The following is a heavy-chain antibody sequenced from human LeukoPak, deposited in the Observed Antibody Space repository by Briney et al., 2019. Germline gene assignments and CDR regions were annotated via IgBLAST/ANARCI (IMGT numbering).Heavy chain of an antibody. CDR1: GFTFDDYT. D-gene: IGHD5-24*01. CDR3: AKDQGWLHPYYFDY. J-gene: IGHJ4*02. Sequence: PGGSLRLSCAASGFTFDDYTMHWVRQAPGKGLEWVSLISWDGGSTYYADSVKGRFTISRDNSKNSLYLQMNSLGTEDTALYYCAKDQGWLHPYYFDYWGQGTLVTVSS. CDR2: ISWDGGST. V-gene: IGHV3-43*01.